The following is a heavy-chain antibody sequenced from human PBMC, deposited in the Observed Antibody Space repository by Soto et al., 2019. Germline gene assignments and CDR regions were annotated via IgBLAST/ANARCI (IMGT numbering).Heavy chain of an antibody. V-gene: IGHV3-53*01. CDR3: ARDPLGGGDLKNDAFDM. J-gene: IGHJ3*02. Sequence: EVQLVESGGGLIQPGGSLRLSCAVSGFTVSRNYINWVRQAPGKGLEWVSVIYRGGSTYYADSVKGRFTISRDNSKNTLDLQMDRWRVEDTAVDYCARDPLGGGDLKNDAFDMWGQGTMVTVSS. D-gene: IGHD3-16*01. CDR2: IYRGGST. CDR1: GFTVSRNY.